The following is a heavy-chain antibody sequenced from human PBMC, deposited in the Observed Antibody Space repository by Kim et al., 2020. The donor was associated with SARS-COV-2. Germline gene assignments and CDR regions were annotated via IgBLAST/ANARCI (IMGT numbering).Heavy chain of an antibody. V-gene: IGHV3-23*03. J-gene: IGHJ5*02. CDR1: GFTFSIYA. Sequence: GGSLRLSCAASGFTFSIYAMSWVLQAPGKGLEWVSVIYSGGSSTYYADSGKGRFTISRDKSKNTLYLQMNILTAEDTAVYYCAKDQGPALLTWFEPWVQG. CDR2: IYSGGSST. CDR3: AKDQGPALLTWFEP.